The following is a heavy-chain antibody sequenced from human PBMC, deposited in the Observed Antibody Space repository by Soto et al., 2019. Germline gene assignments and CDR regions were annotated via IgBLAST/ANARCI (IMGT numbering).Heavy chain of an antibody. CDR3: ARVVPGAEAWFGT. D-gene: IGHD2-2*01. J-gene: IGHJ5*02. CDR1: GYTSSNYG. Sequence: QVQLVQSGGEVKRPGASVKVSCKTSGYTSSNYGITWVRQAPGQPLEWLGWISLYSDGTNYAQKFQGRVSMTTDTSTTTAYLELRSLISDDTAVYYCARVVPGAEAWFGTWGQGTLVTVSS. V-gene: IGHV1-18*01. CDR2: ISLYSDGT.